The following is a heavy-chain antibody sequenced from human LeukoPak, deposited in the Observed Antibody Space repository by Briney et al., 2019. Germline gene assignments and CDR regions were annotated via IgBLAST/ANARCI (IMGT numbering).Heavy chain of an antibody. J-gene: IGHJ6*03. D-gene: IGHD3-22*01. V-gene: IGHV4-4*07. CDR2: VYTNGST. CDR3: TRGSIAYYYMDV. CDR1: GDSLSSFY. Sequence: SGTLSLTCSVSGDSLSSFYWSWIRQPAGKGLEWIGRVYTNGSTNYNPSLKSRVTMSVHTSKNQFSLKLTSVTAADTAVYYCTRGSIAYYYMDVWGKGTTVTISS.